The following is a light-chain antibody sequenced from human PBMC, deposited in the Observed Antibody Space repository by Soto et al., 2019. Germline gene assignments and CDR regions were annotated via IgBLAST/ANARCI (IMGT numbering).Light chain of an antibody. CDR2: DVS. J-gene: IGLJ1*01. CDR1: SSDVGRYNY. V-gene: IGLV2-8*01. CDR3: SSYAGSNYPYV. Sequence: QSVLTQPASVSGSPGQSITISCTGTSSDVGRYNYVSWYQQPPGKAPKLLIYDVSKRPSGVPDRFSGSKSGSTASLTVSGLQAEDEGDYYCSSYAGSNYPYVFGTGTKLTVL.